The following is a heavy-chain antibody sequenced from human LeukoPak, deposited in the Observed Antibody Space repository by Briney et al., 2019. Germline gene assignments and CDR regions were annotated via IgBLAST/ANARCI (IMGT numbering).Heavy chain of an antibody. V-gene: IGHV1-18*01. Sequence: ASVKVSCKASGHAFPSYGISWVRQAPGQGLEWMGWISFYNDNTNLAQKFQGRVTMTTDTSTTTAYMELRSLRAEDTAVYYCAREASCSDVWGKGTTVTVSS. CDR3: AREASCSDV. J-gene: IGHJ6*04. D-gene: IGHD2-2*01. CDR2: ISFYNDNT. CDR1: GHAFPSYG.